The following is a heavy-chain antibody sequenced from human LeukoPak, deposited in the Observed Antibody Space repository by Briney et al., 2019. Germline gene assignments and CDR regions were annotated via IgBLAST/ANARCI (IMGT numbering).Heavy chain of an antibody. D-gene: IGHD1-26*01. CDR1: GFSLSTSGVG. V-gene: IGHV2-5*01. Sequence: SGPTLVKPTQALTLTCTFSGFSLSTSGVGVGWIRQPPGKALELLALIYSNDDKRYSPSLKTRLTITKDTSKNQVVLTMTNMDPVDTATYSCAHSVIVGSTLGYFDYWGQGTLVTVSS. CDR3: AHSVIVGSTLGYFDY. J-gene: IGHJ4*02. CDR2: IYSNDDK.